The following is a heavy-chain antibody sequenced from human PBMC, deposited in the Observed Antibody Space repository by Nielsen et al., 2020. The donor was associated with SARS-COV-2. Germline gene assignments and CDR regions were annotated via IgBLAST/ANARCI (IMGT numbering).Heavy chain of an antibody. CDR3: AKSDGGYSYGYPDY. J-gene: IGHJ4*02. CDR2: ISGNGDTT. V-gene: IGHV3-23*01. CDR1: KFTFNSYA. D-gene: IGHD5-18*01. Sequence: GESLKISCAASKFTFNSYAMSWVRQAPGKGLEWVSAISGNGDTTYYTDSVEGRFTISRDNSKNTLYLQMDSLKAEDTAVYYCAKSDGGYSYGYPDYWGQGTLVTVSS.